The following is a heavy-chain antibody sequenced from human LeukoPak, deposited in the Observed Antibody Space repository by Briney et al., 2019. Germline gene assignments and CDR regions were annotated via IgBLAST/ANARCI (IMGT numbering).Heavy chain of an antibody. CDR1: GDSINTSNYF. D-gene: IGHD1-26*01. CDR2: IYYIGTS. Sequence: SETLSLTCTVSGDSINTSNYFWGWIRQSTGKGLEWIGNIYYIGTSDYNPSLKSRVTISVDTSKNQFSLNLRSVTAADTAFYYCARHRSGSYIRYFDFWGQGALVTVSS. CDR3: ARHRSGSYIRYFDF. J-gene: IGHJ4*02. V-gene: IGHV4-39*01.